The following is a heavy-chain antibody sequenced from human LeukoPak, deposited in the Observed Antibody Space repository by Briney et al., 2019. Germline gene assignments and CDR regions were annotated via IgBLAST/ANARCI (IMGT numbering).Heavy chain of an antibody. CDR1: GFTFSSYG. Sequence: PGRSLRLSCAASGFTFSSYGMHCVRQAPGKGLEWVAVISYDGSNKYYADSVKGRFTISRDNSKNTLYLQMNSLRAEDTAVYYCAKDVGYCSGGSSWCYFDYWGQGTLVTVSS. V-gene: IGHV3-30*18. J-gene: IGHJ4*02. CDR2: ISYDGSNK. CDR3: AKDVGYCSGGSSWCYFDY. D-gene: IGHD2-15*01.